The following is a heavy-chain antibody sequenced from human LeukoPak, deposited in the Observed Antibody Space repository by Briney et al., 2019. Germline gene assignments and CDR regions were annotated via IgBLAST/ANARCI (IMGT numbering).Heavy chain of an antibody. Sequence: QPGGSLRLSCAASGFTFDDYAMHWVRQAPGKGLEWVSGISWNSGSIGYADSVKGRFTISRDNAKNSLYLQMNSLRAEDTASYYCAKDYGDYWGQGTLVTVSS. CDR1: GFTFDDYA. D-gene: IGHD4-17*01. CDR2: ISWNSGSI. J-gene: IGHJ4*02. CDR3: AKDYGDY. V-gene: IGHV3-9*01.